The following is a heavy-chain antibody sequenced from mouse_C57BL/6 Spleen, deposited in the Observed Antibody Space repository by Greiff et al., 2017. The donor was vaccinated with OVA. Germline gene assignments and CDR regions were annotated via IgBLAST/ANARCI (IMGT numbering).Heavy chain of an antibody. Sequence: VQLQQPGAELVKPGASVKVSCKASGYTFTSYWMHWVKQRPGQGLEWIGRIHPSDSDTNYNQKFKGKATLTVDKSSSPAYMQLSSLTSEDSAVYYCASSLGRDAMDYWGQGTSVTVSS. CDR1: GYTFTSYW. J-gene: IGHJ4*01. V-gene: IGHV1-74*01. D-gene: IGHD4-1*01. CDR3: ASSLGRDAMDY. CDR2: IHPSDSDT.